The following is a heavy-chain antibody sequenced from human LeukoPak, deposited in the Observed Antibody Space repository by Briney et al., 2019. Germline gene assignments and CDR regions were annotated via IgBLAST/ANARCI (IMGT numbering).Heavy chain of an antibody. CDR2: ISGSGGST. CDR3: ANRDYYDSSVDY. V-gene: IGHV3-23*01. Sequence: PGGSLRLSCAASGFTFSSYAMSWVRQATGKGLEWVSAISGSGGSTYYADSVKGRFTISRDNSKNTLYLQMNSLRAEDTAVYYCANRDYYDSSVDYWGQGTLVTVSS. CDR1: GFTFSSYA. D-gene: IGHD3-22*01. J-gene: IGHJ4*02.